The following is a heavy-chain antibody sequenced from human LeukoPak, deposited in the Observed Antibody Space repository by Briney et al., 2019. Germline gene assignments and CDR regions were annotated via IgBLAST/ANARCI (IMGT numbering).Heavy chain of an antibody. CDR2: ISSSSSYI. V-gene: IGHV3-21*01. CDR3: ARAGGNSDY. Sequence: GGSLRLSCAASGFTVSSKYMTWVRQAPGKGLEWVSSISSSSSYIYYADSVKGRFTISRDNAKNSLYLQMNSLRAEDTAVYYCARAGGNSDYWGQGTLVTVSS. J-gene: IGHJ4*02. CDR1: GFTVSSKY. D-gene: IGHD4-23*01.